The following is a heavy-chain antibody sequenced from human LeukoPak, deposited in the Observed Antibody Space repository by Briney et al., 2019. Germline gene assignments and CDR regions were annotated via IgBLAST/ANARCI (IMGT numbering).Heavy chain of an antibody. CDR3: AKRGVVIRVILVGFHKEAYYFDS. Sequence: PGGSLRLSCAVSGLTLSNYGMSWVRQAPGKGLEWVAAISDSGGRTNYADSVKGRFTISRDNPKNTLYLQMNSLRAEDTAVYFCAKRGVVIRVILVGFHKEAYYFDSWGQGALVTVSS. J-gene: IGHJ4*02. D-gene: IGHD3-22*01. CDR1: GLTLSNYG. V-gene: IGHV3-23*01. CDR2: ISDSGGRT.